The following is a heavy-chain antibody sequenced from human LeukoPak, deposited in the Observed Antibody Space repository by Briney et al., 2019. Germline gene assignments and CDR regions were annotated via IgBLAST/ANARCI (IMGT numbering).Heavy chain of an antibody. Sequence: PGGSLRLSCAASGFTFDDYGMSWVRQAPGKGLEWVSTISGSGDNTYYADSVKGRFTISRDNSKNTLSLHMNTLRAEDTAVYYCAKDLLQTFFFDSSGYYSDAFGMWGQGTMVTVSP. CDR2: ISGSGDNT. J-gene: IGHJ3*02. V-gene: IGHV3-23*01. CDR1: GFTFDDYG. CDR3: AKDLLQTFFFDSSGYYSDAFGM. D-gene: IGHD3-22*01.